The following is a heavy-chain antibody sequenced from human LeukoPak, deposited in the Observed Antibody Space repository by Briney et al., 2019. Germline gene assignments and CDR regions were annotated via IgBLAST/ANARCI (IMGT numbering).Heavy chain of an antibody. Sequence: SETLSLTCTVSGGSVSSSIYYWGWIRQPPGKGLEWIGSIYYSGSTSYNPSLKSRVTISVDTSKNQFSLKLSSVTAADTAVYYCASGIPEDYWGQGTLVTVSS. D-gene: IGHD1-14*01. J-gene: IGHJ4*02. CDR2: IYYSGST. CDR3: ASGIPEDY. V-gene: IGHV4-39*01. CDR1: GGSVSSSIYY.